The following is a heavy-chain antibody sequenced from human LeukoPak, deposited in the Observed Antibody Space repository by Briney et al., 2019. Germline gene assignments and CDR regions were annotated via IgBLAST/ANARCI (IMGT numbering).Heavy chain of an antibody. CDR3: ARASAYYDFWSGYYSPVVDGAFDI. J-gene: IGHJ3*02. D-gene: IGHD3-3*01. V-gene: IGHV3-74*01. Sequence: GGSLRLSCAASGFTFSSYWMHWVRQAPGKGLVWVSRINSDGSSTSYADSVKGRFTISRDNAKNTLYLQMNSLRAEDTAVYYCARASAYYDFWSGYYSPVVDGAFDIWGQGTMVTVSS. CDR1: GFTFSSYW. CDR2: INSDGSST.